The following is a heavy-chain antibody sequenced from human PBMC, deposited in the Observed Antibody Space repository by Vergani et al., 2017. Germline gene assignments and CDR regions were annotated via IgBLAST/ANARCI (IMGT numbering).Heavy chain of an antibody. Sequence: EVQLVESGGGLVKPGGSLRLSCAASGFTFSNAWMSWVRQAPGKGLEWVGRIKSKTDGGTTDYAAPVKGRFTISRDDSKNTLYLQMNSLKTEDTAVYYCTTASNTGYYYYYYYMDVWGKGTTVTVSS. CDR2: IKSKTDGGTT. CDR3: TTASNTGYYYYYYYMDV. CDR1: GFTFSNAW. D-gene: IGHD4-11*01. V-gene: IGHV3-15*01. J-gene: IGHJ6*03.